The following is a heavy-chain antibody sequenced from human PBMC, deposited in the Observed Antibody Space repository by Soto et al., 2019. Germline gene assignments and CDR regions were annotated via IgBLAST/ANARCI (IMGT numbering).Heavy chain of an antibody. J-gene: IGHJ4*02. D-gene: IGHD6-13*01. V-gene: IGHV4-39*01. Sequence: SETLSLTCTVSGGSISSSSYYWGWIRQPPGKGLEWIGSIYYSGSTYYNPSLKSRVTISVDTSKNQFSLKLSSVTAADTAVYYCAGPLAAAGHFDYWGQGTLVTVSS. CDR3: AGPLAAAGHFDY. CDR1: GGSISSSSYY. CDR2: IYYSGST.